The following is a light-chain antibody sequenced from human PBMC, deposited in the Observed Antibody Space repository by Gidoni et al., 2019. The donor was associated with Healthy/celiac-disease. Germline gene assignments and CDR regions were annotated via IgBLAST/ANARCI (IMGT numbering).Light chain of an antibody. CDR1: SLRSYY. Sequence: SSELTQDPAVPVALGQTVRITCQGDSLRSYYSSWYQQKPGPAPVLVIYGKNNRPSGIPDRFSGSSSGNTASLTITGAQAEDEADYYCNSRDSSGNPWVFGGGTKLTVL. CDR3: NSRDSSGNPWV. CDR2: GKN. J-gene: IGLJ3*02. V-gene: IGLV3-19*01.